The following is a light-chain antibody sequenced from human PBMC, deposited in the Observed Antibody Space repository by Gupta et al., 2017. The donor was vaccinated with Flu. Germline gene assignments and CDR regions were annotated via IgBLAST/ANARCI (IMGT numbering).Light chain of an antibody. CDR3: SSFTSSNTWV. CDR2: EVN. V-gene: IGLV2-18*02. J-gene: IGLJ3*02. Sequence: QSALTQPASVSGSPAQSITISFTGSSSDFGSYNRVSWYQQPPGTAPKLMISEVNKRPSGVPDRFSGSKSGNTASLTISGLQAEDEADYYCSSFTSSNTWVFGGGTKVTVL. CDR1: SSDFGSYNR.